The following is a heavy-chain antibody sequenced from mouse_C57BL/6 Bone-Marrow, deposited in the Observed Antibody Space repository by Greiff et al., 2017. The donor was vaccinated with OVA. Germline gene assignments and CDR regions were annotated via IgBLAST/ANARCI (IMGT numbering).Heavy chain of an antibody. J-gene: IGHJ2*01. CDR1: GYTFTSYW. D-gene: IGHD1-1*01. V-gene: IGHV1-55*01. Sequence: QVQLKQPGAELVKPGASVKMSCKASGYTFTSYWITWVKQRPGQGLEWIGDIYPGSGSTNYNEKFKSKATLTVDTSSSTAYMQLSSLTSEDSAVYYCARGFITTVVAKEVIDYWGQGTTLTVSS. CDR3: ARGFITTVVAKEVIDY. CDR2: IYPGSGST.